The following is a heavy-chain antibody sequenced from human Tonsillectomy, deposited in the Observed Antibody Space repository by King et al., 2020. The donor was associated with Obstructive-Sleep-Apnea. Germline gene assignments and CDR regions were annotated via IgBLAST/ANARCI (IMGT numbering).Heavy chain of an antibody. D-gene: IGHD1-26*01. CDR3: AQWELLDY. CDR1: GFTFISYG. CDR2: ISSTSSSI. V-gene: IGHV3-48*04. J-gene: IGHJ4*02. Sequence: VQLVESGGGLVQSGGSLRLSCAASGFTFISYGMNWVRQAPGKGLEWVSYISSTSSSIYYADSVKGRFTISRDNAKNSLYLQMNSLRAEDTAVYYCAQWELLDYWGQGTLVTVSS.